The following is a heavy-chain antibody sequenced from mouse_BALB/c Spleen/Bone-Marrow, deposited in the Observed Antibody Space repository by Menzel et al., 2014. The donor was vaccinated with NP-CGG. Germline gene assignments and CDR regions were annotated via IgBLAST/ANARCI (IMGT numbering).Heavy chain of an antibody. D-gene: IGHD2-1*01. V-gene: IGHV5-17*02. CDR2: ISSGSSAI. J-gene: IGHJ2*01. CDR1: GFTFSYFG. CDR3: ARGNVNLLFYY. Sequence: DVQLVESGGGLVQPGGSRKLSCAASGFTFSYFGMHWVRQDPEKGLEWVALISSGSSAIYYADTVKGRFTISRDNPKNTQFLQMTSLRSENTAMYYSARGNVNLLFYYWGQGTTLTISS.